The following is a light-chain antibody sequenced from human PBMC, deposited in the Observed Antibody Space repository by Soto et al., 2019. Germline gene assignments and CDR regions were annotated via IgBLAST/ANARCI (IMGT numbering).Light chain of an antibody. J-gene: IGLJ2*01. Sequence: QSVLTQPPSVSGAPGQRVTISCTGSSSNFGAGYDVHWYQQLPGTAPKLLIYGNKYRPSGVPDRFSGSKSGTSASLAITGLQAEDEADYYCQSYDSSLSAVVFGGGTKLTVL. CDR1: SSNFGAGYD. CDR2: GNK. V-gene: IGLV1-40*01. CDR3: QSYDSSLSAVV.